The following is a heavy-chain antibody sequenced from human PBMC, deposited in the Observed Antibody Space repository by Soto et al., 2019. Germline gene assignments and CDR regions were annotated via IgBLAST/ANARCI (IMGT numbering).Heavy chain of an antibody. V-gene: IGHV4-30-4*02. CDR3: ATRITVFGLLIPPFDP. CDR1: GGSISSGDYY. CDR2: IYYSGST. J-gene: IGHJ5*02. Sequence: SETLSLTCTVSGGSISSGDYYWSWIRQPPGKGLEWIGYIYYSGSTYYNPSLKSRVTMSVDTSKNQFSLRLSSVTAADTAIYYCATRITVFGLLIPPFDPWGQGTQVTVSS. D-gene: IGHD3-3*01.